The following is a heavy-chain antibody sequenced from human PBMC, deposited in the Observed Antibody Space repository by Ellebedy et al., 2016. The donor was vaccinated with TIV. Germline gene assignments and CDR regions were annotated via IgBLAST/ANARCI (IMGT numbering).Heavy chain of an antibody. V-gene: IGHV3-73*01. Sequence: LSLTCAASGFTFSGSAMHWVRQASGKGLEWVGRIRSKANSYATAYAASVKGRFTISRDDSKNTAYLQMNSLKTEDTAVYYCTISGYSYGYDYWGQGTLVTVSS. J-gene: IGHJ4*02. CDR3: TISGYSYGYDY. CDR1: GFTFSGSA. CDR2: IRSKANSYAT. D-gene: IGHD5-18*01.